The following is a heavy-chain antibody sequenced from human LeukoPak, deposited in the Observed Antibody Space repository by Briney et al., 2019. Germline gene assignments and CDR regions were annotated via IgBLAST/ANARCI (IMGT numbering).Heavy chain of an antibody. V-gene: IGHV3-23*01. CDR2: LSGSGGSK. CDR1: GFTFSTYA. J-gene: IGHJ4*02. Sequence: PGGSLRLSCAASGFTFSTYAMSWVRQAPGKGLEWVSALSGSGGSKYYADSVKGRFTISRDNSKNTLYLQMNSLRAEDTAVYYCAKERTSECYFDYWRQGTLVTVSS. CDR3: AKERTSECYFDY. D-gene: IGHD1-1*01.